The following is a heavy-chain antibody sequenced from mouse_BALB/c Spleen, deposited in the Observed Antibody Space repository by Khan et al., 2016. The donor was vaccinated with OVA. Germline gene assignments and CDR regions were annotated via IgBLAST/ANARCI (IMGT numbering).Heavy chain of an antibody. V-gene: IGHV1S81*02. Sequence: VQLQQSGAELVKPGASVKLSCKASGYTLTRYYMYWVKQRPGQGLEWIGGINPGNGGTNLNEKFKNKATLTVDKSSTTVYMQLSSLTSEDSAVYYGTRNYGYDYFDYWGQGTTLTVSS. CDR1: GYTLTRYY. CDR2: INPGNGGT. CDR3: TRNYGYDYFDY. D-gene: IGHD1-2*01. J-gene: IGHJ2*01.